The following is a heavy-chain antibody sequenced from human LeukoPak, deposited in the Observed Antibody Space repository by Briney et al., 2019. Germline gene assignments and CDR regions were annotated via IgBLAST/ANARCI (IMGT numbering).Heavy chain of an antibody. V-gene: IGHV3-11*04. CDR1: GFTFSDYY. CDR3: ARSADSSGYAKFDY. D-gene: IGHD3-22*01. CDR2: ISSSGSTI. J-gene: IGHJ4*02. Sequence: GGSLRLSCAASGFTFSDYYMSWIRQAPGKGLEWVSYISSSGSTIYYADSVKGRFTISRDNAKNSLYLQMNSLRAEVTAVYYCARSADSSGYAKFDYWGQGTLVTVSS.